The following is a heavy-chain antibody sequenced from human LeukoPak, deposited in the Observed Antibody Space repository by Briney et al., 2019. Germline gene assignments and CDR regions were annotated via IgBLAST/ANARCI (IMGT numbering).Heavy chain of an antibody. CDR3: ARYYYDSSGYYLDY. V-gene: IGHV3-30*02. CDR2: IRYDGSNK. J-gene: IGHJ4*02. D-gene: IGHD3-22*01. Sequence: PGGSLRLSCAASGFTFSSYGMHWVRQAPGKGLEWVAFIRYDGSNKYYADSVKGRFTISRDNSKNTLYLQMGSLRAEDMAVYYCARYYYDSSGYYLDYWGQGTLVTVSS. CDR1: GFTFSSYG.